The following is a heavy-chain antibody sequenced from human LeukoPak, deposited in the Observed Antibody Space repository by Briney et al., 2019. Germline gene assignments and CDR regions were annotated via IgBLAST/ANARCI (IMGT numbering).Heavy chain of an antibody. CDR2: IYYPGST. CDR1: GGSIGSSGFY. CDR3: VRHVSSGWDYYNGLDV. V-gene: IGHV4-39*01. J-gene: IGHJ6*02. Sequence: PSETLSLTCKVSGGSIGSSGFYWGWVRQPPGKGLEWIGSIYYPGSTHYNPSLESRVTISVDTSKYQVSLTLSSVTATDTAVYYCVRHVSSGWDYYNGLDVWGQGTTATVSS. D-gene: IGHD6-19*01.